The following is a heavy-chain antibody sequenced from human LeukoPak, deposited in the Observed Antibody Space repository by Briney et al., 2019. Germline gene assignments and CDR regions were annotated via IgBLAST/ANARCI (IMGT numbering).Heavy chain of an antibody. V-gene: IGHV3-53*05. D-gene: IGHD3-22*01. Sequence: PGGSLRLSCAASGFTVSSNYMSWVRQAPGKGLEWVSVVYSGGSTYYADSVKGRFTISRDNSKNTLYLQMNSLRAEDTAVYYCALTYYYDSSGYGGGIFWGQGTLVTVSS. CDR2: VYSGGST. CDR1: GFTVSSNY. J-gene: IGHJ4*02. CDR3: ALTYYYDSSGYGGGIF.